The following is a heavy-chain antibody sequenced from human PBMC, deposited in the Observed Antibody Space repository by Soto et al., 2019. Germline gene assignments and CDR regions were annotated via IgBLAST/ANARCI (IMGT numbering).Heavy chain of an antibody. Sequence: EVQLVESGGGLVQPGGSLRLSCAASGFTFSSYWMSWVREAPGKGLEWVANIKQDGSDKYYVDSVKGRFTICRDNAKNSMYLQMNSLRAEDTAVYYCARGGRSGDYWGQGTLVTVSS. V-gene: IGHV3-7*01. J-gene: IGHJ4*02. CDR3: ARGGRSGDY. D-gene: IGHD2-15*01. CDR1: GFTFSSYW. CDR2: IKQDGSDK.